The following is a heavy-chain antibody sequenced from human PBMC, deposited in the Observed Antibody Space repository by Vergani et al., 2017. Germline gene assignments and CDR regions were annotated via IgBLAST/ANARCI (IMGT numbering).Heavy chain of an antibody. D-gene: IGHD6-13*01. CDR1: GGTFSSYA. Sequence: QVQLVQSGAEVKKPGSSVKVSCKASGGTFSSYAISWVRQAPGQGLEWMGGIIPIFGTANYAQKFQGRLTITADESTSTTYMELSSLRSEATAVYYCARDRGIAATVFGAFDIWGQGTMVTVSS. CDR2: IIPIFGTA. CDR3: ARDRGIAATVFGAFDI. V-gene: IGHV1-69*01. J-gene: IGHJ3*02.